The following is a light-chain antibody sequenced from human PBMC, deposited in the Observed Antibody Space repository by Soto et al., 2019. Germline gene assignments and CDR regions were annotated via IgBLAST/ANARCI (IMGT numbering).Light chain of an antibody. CDR1: SSDVGGYNY. J-gene: IGLJ2*01. CDR3: SSYTSSSTL. V-gene: IGLV2-14*01. Sequence: QSALTQPASVSXSPGQSITISCTGTSSDVGGYNYVSWYQQHPGKAPKLMIYEVSNRPSGVSNRFSGSKSGNTASLTISGLQAEDEADYYCSSYTSSSTLFGGGTQLTVL. CDR2: EVS.